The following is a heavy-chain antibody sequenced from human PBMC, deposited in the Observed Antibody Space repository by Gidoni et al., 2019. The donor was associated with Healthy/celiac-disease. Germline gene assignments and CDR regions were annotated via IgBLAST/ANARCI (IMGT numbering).Heavy chain of an antibody. CDR3: ARGPHCSGGSCYPSMDV. V-gene: IGHV3-13*01. Sequence: EVQLVESGGGLVQPGGSLRLSCAASGFPFSSYDMHWVRQATGKGLEWVSAIGTAGDTDYPGSVKGRFTISRENAKNSLYLQMNSLRAGDTAVYYCARGPHCSGGSCYPSMDVWGQGTTVTVSS. J-gene: IGHJ6*02. D-gene: IGHD2-15*01. CDR2: IGTAGDT. CDR1: GFPFSSYD.